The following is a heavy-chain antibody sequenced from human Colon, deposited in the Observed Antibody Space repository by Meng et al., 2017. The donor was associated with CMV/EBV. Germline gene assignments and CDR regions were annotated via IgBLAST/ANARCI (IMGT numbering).Heavy chain of an antibody. CDR2: IYASGTT. Sequence: GGSLRLSCAASEVPVSSHYMSWVRRSPGKGLEWVSVIYASGTTYYADSVKDRFTISRDNSKNTLYLQRNSLRADDTAVYYCARHGSGGNRDGMDVWGQGTTVTVSS. CDR3: ARHGSGGNRDGMDV. D-gene: IGHD3-3*01. J-gene: IGHJ6*02. CDR1: EVPVSSHY. V-gene: IGHV3-66*02.